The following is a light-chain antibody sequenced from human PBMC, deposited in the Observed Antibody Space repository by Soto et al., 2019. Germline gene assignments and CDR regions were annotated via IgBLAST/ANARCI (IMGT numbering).Light chain of an antibody. J-gene: IGKJ5*01. Sequence: EILMTQSAATLSVXXXXRXXXSXRASQSVSSNLAWYQQRPGQDPRLLIFGASTRATGIPDRFSGSGAGAYFNLTISRLEPADFGVYYCQQYGSSHTFGQGTRLEIK. CDR2: GAS. CDR3: QQYGSSHT. CDR1: QSVSSN. V-gene: IGKV3D-15*01.